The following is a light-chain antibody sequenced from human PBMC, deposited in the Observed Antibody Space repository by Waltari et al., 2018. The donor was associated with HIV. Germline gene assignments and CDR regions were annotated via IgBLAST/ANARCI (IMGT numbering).Light chain of an antibody. CDR2: DAS. CDR3: QQYRTYPRT. CDR1: QGIRNA. J-gene: IGKJ2*01. Sequence: AIQLTQSPSSLSASVRDRVTITCRARQGIRNALAWYQQKPGRPPKLLIYDASTWEGGVPSRFSGRFSGTDFNHTISNLQPEDSATYDCQQYRTYPRTFGQRATLEI. V-gene: IGKV1-13*02.